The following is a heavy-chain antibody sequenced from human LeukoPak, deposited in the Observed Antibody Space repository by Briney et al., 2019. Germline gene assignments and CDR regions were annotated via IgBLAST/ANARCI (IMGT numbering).Heavy chain of an antibody. CDR2: IRYDGSNK. D-gene: IGHD2-2*01. CDR1: GFTFSSYG. V-gene: IGHV3-30*02. CDR3: AKSQDQLLVYDFDY. Sequence: GGSLRLSCAASGFTFSSYGMHWVRQAPGKGLEWVAFIRYDGSNKYYADSVKGRFTISRDNSKNTLYLQMNSLRAEDTAVYYCAKSQDQLLVYDFDYWGQGTLVTVSS. J-gene: IGHJ4*02.